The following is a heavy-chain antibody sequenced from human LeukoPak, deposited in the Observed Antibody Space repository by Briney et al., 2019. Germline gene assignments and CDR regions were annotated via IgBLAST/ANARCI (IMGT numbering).Heavy chain of an antibody. CDR2: IASDGKDK. Sequence: TGGSLRLSCAASAFTFGNYAMHWLRQAPGKGLEWVAVIASDGKDKHLADSVKGRFTISRDNSRNTLYLQMNSLRTEDTAVYYCVKDGAMAAAAYYFDYWGQGTPVTVSS. J-gene: IGHJ4*02. CDR3: VKDGAMAAAAYYFDY. D-gene: IGHD6-13*01. CDR1: AFTFGNYA. V-gene: IGHV3-30*18.